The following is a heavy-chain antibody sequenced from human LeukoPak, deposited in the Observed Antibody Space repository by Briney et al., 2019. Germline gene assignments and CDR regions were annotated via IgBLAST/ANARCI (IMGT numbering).Heavy chain of an antibody. V-gene: IGHV4-4*07. CDR3: ARDRVNFWSGYSTINWFDP. CDR1: GGSISSYY. J-gene: IGHJ5*02. CDR2: IYTSGST. D-gene: IGHD3-3*01. Sequence: PSETLSLTCTVSGGSISSYYWSWIRQPAGKGLEWIGRIYTSGSTNYNPSLKSRVTMSVGTSKNQFSLKLSSVTAADTAVYYCARDRVNFWSGYSTINWFDPWGQGTLVTVSS.